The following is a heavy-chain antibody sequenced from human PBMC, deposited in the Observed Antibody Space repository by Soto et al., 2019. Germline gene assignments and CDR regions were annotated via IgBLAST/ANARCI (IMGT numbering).Heavy chain of an antibody. CDR3: VRYGVAATY. J-gene: IGHJ4*02. CDR2: MNPNSGNT. V-gene: IGHV1-8*01. D-gene: IGHD2-8*01. CDR1: GYTFTTYN. Sequence: ASVKVSCKASGYTFTTYNINWVCQATGQGLEWMGWMNPNSGNTGYAQKFQDRITLTRDTSITTAYMELSSLRSDDTAVYFCVRYGVAATYWGQGTQVTVSS.